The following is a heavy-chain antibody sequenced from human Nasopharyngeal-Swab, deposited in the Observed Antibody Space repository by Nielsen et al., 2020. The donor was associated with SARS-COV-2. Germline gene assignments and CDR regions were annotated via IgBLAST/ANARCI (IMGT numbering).Heavy chain of an antibody. D-gene: IGHD6-13*01. CDR3: ARDHRGTPIAADGY. V-gene: IGHV1-69*19. Sequence: WVRQAPGQGLEWMGGIIPIFGTANYAQKFQGRVTITADESTSTAYMELSSLRSEDTAVYYCARDHRGTPIAADGYWGQGTLVTVSS. CDR2: IIPIFGTA. J-gene: IGHJ4*02.